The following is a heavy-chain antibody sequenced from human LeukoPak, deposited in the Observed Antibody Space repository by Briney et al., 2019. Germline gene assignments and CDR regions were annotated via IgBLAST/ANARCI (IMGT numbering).Heavy chain of an antibody. CDR1: GFTFSSYS. CDR2: ISSLSNYI. D-gene: IGHD6-19*01. J-gene: IGHJ4*02. Sequence: GGSLRLSCAASGFTFSSYSMNWVRQAPGKGLEWVSSISSLSNYIYYADSVKGRFTISRDNAKNSLYLQMNSLRAEDAALYYCARGGENSGFDYWGQGTLVIVSS. V-gene: IGHV3-21*01. CDR3: ARGGENSGFDY.